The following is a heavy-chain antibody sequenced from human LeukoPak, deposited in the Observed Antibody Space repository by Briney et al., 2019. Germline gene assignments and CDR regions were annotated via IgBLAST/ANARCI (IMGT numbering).Heavy chain of an antibody. Sequence: PSETLSLTCAVSGYSIGSGYYWGWIRQPPGQGLEWIGSTYHSGSTYYNPSLKSRVTISVDTSKNQFSLKLSSVTAADTAVYYCARLRLGATAIDYWGQGTLVTVSS. D-gene: IGHD1-26*01. CDR1: GYSIGSGYY. CDR3: ARLRLGATAIDY. CDR2: TYHSGST. V-gene: IGHV4-38-2*01. J-gene: IGHJ4*02.